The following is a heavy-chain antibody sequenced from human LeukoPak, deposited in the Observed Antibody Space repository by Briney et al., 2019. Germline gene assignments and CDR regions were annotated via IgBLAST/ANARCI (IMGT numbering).Heavy chain of an antibody. CDR2: ISVSGSTI. V-gene: IGHV3-11*01. D-gene: IGHD1-1*01. CDR3: AREFRHNWNEKNWFDP. J-gene: IGHJ5*02. Sequence: GGSLRLSCAASGFTFGDYYMSWIRQAPGKGLEWVSYISVSGSTIYYADSVKGRFTISRDNAKNSLYLQMNSLRAEDTAVYYCAREFRHNWNEKNWFDPWGQGTLVTVSS. CDR1: GFTFGDYY.